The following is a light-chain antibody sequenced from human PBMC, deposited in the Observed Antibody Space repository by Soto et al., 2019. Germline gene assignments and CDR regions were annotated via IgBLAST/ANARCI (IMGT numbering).Light chain of an antibody. Sequence: EIVLTQSPGTLSLSPGERATLSCRASQSVSSSYLAWYQQKPCQAPRLLIYGASSRATGIPDRFSGSGSGTDFTLTISRLEPEDLAGYYCQQYRSQTFTSGKENNVEIK. J-gene: IGKJ1*01. CDR3: QQYRSQTFT. V-gene: IGKV3-20*01. CDR1: QSVSSSY. CDR2: GAS.